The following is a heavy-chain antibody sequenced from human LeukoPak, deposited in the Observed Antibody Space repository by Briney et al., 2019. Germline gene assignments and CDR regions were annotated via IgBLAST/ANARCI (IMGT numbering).Heavy chain of an antibody. V-gene: IGHV3-30*04. J-gene: IGHJ4*02. CDR1: GFTFSGYP. CDR2: ISDDGGRK. Sequence: PGGSLRLSCVASGFTFSGYPMHWVRQTPGKGLDWVAIISDDGGRKFYADSVEGRFTISRDNTKNTLFLQMNSLRAEDTALYYCVRGVYNSGNMNDYWGQGTLVTVSS. CDR3: VRGVYNSGNMNDY. D-gene: IGHD5/OR15-5a*01.